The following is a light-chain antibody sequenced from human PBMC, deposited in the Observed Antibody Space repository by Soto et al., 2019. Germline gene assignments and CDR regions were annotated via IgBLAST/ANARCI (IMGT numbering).Light chain of an antibody. Sequence: QPVLTQSPSASASLGASVKLTCTLSSGHSSYAIAWHQQQPEKGPRYLMKLNSDGSHSKGDGIPDRFSGSSSGAERYPTISSLQSEDEADYYCQTWGTGIANVVFGGGTKLTVL. V-gene: IGLV4-69*01. CDR1: SGHSSYA. CDR3: QTWGTGIANVV. J-gene: IGLJ2*01. CDR2: LNSDGSH.